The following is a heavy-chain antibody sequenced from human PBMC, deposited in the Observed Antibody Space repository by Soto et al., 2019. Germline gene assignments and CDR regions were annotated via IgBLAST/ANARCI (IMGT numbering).Heavy chain of an antibody. J-gene: IGHJ4*02. CDR1: GGKVSSNRAT. CDR3: GRLVGNSWIDY. Sequence: TDAISGGKVSSNRATWNWFRHSPSRGLEWLGRTYYRSRWFHDYAVSLNGRGTINPDTSQNQFSLHLTSVTPEDTAVYYCGRLVGNSWIDYWGQGTLVTVSS. CDR2: TYYRSRWFH. V-gene: IGHV6-1*01. D-gene: IGHD6-13*01.